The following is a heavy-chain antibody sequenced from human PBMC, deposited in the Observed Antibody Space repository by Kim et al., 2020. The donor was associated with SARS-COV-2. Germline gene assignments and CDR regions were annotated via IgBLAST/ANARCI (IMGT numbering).Heavy chain of an antibody. V-gene: IGHV7-4-1*02. CDR3: ATGLEDSSSSSFDY. Sequence: ASVKVSCKPSGDTFPTYAMNWVRQAPGQGLEWMGWININTGIPTYAQAFTARFVFSLDTSVTTAYLQISSLTAEDTAVYYCATGLEDSSSSSFDYWGQGTLVTVSS. CDR2: ININTGIP. J-gene: IGHJ4*02. CDR1: GDTFPTYA. D-gene: IGHD6-6*01.